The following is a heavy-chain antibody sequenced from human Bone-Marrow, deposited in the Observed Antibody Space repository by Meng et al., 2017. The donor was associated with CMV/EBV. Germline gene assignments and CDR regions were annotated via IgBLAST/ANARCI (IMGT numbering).Heavy chain of an antibody. J-gene: IGHJ6*02. CDR3: ARTRIEVEPDGTKIKYYNYGMDV. CDR2: ISAYNGNT. D-gene: IGHD2-15*01. V-gene: IGHV1-18*01. CDR1: GYTFTSYG. Sequence: ASVKVSCKASGYTFTSYGISWVRQAPRQGLEWMGWISAYNGNTNYAQKLQGRVTMTTDTSTSTAYMELSSLTSDDTAVYYCARTRIEVEPDGTKIKYYNYGMDVWGQGTTVTVSS.